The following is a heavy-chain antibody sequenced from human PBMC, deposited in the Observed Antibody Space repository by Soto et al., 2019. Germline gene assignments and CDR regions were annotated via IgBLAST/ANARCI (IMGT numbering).Heavy chain of an antibody. J-gene: IGHJ6*02. CDR1: GYTFTGYY. CDR3: ARAYGSGSYTPKYYDFGMDV. V-gene: IGHV1-2*04. Sequence: ASVKVSCKASGYTFTGYYMHWVRQAPGQGLEWMGWINPNSGGTNYAQKFQGWVTMTKDTSISTAYMELSRLRSDDTAVYYCARAYGSGSYTPKYYDFGMDVWGQGTTVTVSS. CDR2: INPNSGGT. D-gene: IGHD3-10*01.